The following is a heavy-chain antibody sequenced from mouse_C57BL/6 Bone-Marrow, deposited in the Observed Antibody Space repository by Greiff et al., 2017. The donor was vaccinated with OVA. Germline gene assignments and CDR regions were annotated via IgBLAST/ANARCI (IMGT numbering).Heavy chain of an antibody. J-gene: IGHJ2*01. CDR3: ARWGITHYFDY. Sequence: VQLVESGAELVRPGTSVKVSCKASGYAFTNYLIEWVKQRPGQGLEWIGVINPGSGGTHYNEKFKGKATLTADKSSSTAYMQLSSLTSEDAAVYFCARWGITHYFDYWGQGTTLTVSS. V-gene: IGHV1-54*01. CDR1: GYAFTNYL. CDR2: INPGSGGT. D-gene: IGHD2-4*01.